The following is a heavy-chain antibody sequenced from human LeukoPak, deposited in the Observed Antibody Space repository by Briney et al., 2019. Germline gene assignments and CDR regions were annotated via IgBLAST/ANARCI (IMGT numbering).Heavy chain of an antibody. CDR2: ISAYNGNT. D-gene: IGHD5-18*01. V-gene: IGHV1-18*01. CDR1: GYTFTSYG. Sequence: ASVKVSCKASGYTFTSYGISWVRQAPGQGLEWMGWISAYNGNTNYAQKLQGRVTMTTDTSTSTAYMELRSLRSDDTAVYYCAKSGYSYGPPEMYFDYWGQGTLVTVSS. CDR3: AKSGYSYGPPEMYFDY. J-gene: IGHJ4*02.